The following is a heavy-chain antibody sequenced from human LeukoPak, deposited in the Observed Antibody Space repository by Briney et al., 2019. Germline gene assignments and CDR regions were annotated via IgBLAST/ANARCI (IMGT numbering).Heavy chain of an antibody. V-gene: IGHV4-59*11. CDR1: GGSISSHY. CDR2: ISYTGST. Sequence: SETLSLTCTVSGGSISSHYWTWIRQSPGKGLEWIGYISYTGSTNYNPSLKSRVTLSADTSKNQFSLKLSSVTAADTAVYYCARDPTTVTKGFDVWGQGTVVTVSS. J-gene: IGHJ3*01. D-gene: IGHD4-17*01. CDR3: ARDPTTVTKGFDV.